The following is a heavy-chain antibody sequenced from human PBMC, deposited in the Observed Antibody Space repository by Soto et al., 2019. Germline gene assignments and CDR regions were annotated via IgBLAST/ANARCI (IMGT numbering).Heavy chain of an antibody. D-gene: IGHD3-10*01. J-gene: IGHJ5*01. V-gene: IGHV3-21*01. Sequence: GCSLKICCAASGFSFSTYTMNWVRQAPGKGLEWISSISSGSSYIYYAGSVKGRFTISRDNAKNSLFLQMNSLRADDTAVYYCARDILSGGAYPDSWGQGTKVTVSS. CDR3: ARDILSGGAYPDS. CDR1: GFSFSTYT. CDR2: ISSGSSYI.